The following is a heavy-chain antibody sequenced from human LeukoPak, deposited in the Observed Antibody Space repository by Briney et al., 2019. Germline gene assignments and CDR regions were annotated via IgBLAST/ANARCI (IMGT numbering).Heavy chain of an antibody. CDR3: AKGPLIEVAGTTWDY. J-gene: IGHJ4*02. CDR2: ISGGGLST. Sequence: GGSLRLSCAASGFTSSSYAMGWVRQAPGKGLEWFSAISGGGLSTYYADSVKGRFTISRDNSKNTLYLQVNSLRAEDTAVYFCAKGPLIEVAGTTWDYWGQGTLVTVSS. V-gene: IGHV3-23*01. CDR1: GFTSSSYA. D-gene: IGHD6-19*01.